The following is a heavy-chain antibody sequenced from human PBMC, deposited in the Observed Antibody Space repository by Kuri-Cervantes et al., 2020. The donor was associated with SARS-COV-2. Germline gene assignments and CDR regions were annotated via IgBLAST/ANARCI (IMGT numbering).Heavy chain of an antibody. Sequence: GESLKISCAASGFTFSSYWMSWVRQAPGKGLEWVAAISYDGSNKYYADSVKGRFTISRDNSKNTLYLQMNSLRAEDTAVYYCARRLGSYYAFDIWGQGTMVTVSS. CDR1: GFTFSSYW. J-gene: IGHJ3*02. V-gene: IGHV3-30-3*01. CDR3: ARRLGSYYAFDI. D-gene: IGHD1-26*01. CDR2: ISYDGSNK.